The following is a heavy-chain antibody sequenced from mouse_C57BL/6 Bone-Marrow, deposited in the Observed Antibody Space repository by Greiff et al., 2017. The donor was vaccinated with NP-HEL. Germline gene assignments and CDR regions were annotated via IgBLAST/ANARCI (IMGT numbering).Heavy chain of an antibody. V-gene: IGHV3-6*01. D-gene: IGHD2-3*01. Sequence: EVKLMESGPGLVKPSQSLSLTCSVTGYSITSGYYWNWIRQFPGNKLEWMGYISYDGSNNYNPSLKNRISITRDTSTNQFFLKLNSVTTEDTATYYCARRGWLLRRDAMDYWGQGTSVTVSS. CDR1: GYSITSGYY. CDR2: ISYDGSN. CDR3: ARRGWLLRRDAMDY. J-gene: IGHJ4*01.